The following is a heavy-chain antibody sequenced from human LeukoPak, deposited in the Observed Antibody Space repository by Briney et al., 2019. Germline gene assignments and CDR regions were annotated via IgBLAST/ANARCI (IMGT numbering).Heavy chain of an antibody. D-gene: IGHD5-12*01. V-gene: IGHV1-8*01. CDR1: GYTFTSYD. J-gene: IGHJ3*02. CDR3: ARGLYIAVGAFDI. CDR2: MNPNSGNT. Sequence: ASVKVSCKASGYTFTSYDINWVRQATGQGLEWMGWMNPNSGNTGYAQKFQGRVTMTRNTSISTAYMGLSSLRSEDTAVYYCARGLYIAVGAFDIWGQGTMVTVSS.